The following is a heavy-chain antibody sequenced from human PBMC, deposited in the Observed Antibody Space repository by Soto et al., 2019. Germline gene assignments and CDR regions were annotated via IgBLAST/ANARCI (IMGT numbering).Heavy chain of an antibody. Sequence: SVKVSCKASGYPFTNHVITWVRQAPGQGHKRMGWINTYNGNPTYAQKFQGQVTISADKSISTAYLQWSSLKASDTAMYYCARLDDILTGHWFDPWGQGTLVTVSS. D-gene: IGHD3-9*01. J-gene: IGHJ5*02. CDR2: INTYNGNP. V-gene: IGHV1-18*01. CDR3: ARLDDILTGHWFDP. CDR1: GYPFTNHV.